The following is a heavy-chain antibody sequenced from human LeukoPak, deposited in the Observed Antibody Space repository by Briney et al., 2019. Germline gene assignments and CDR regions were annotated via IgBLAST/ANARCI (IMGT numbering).Heavy chain of an antibody. V-gene: IGHV3-48*04. Sequence: GGSLRLSCAASGFTFSSYSMNWVRQAPGKGLEWVSYISSSSSTIYYADSVKGRFTISRDNAKNSLYLQMNSLRAEDTAVYYCARVLGYSTSLGDYWGQGTLVTVSA. CDR3: ARVLGYSTSLGDY. D-gene: IGHD5-18*01. CDR2: ISSSSSTI. J-gene: IGHJ4*02. CDR1: GFTFSSYS.